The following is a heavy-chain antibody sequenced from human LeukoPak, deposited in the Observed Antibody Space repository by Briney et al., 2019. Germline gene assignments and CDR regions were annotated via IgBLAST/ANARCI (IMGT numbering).Heavy chain of an antibody. CDR1: GYTFTGYY. Sequence: GASVKVSCKASGYTFTGYYMHWLRQAPGQGPEWMGIINPRGGSTDYAQKFQDRITMTSDTSTSTVYMELKSLKSEDTAVYFCARVGATGATADNWGQGTLVTVSS. CDR3: ARVGATGATADN. V-gene: IGHV1-46*01. CDR2: INPRGGST. D-gene: IGHD2-21*02. J-gene: IGHJ4*02.